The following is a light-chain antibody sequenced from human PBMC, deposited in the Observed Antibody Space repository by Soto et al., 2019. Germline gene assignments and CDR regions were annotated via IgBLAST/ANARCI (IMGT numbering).Light chain of an antibody. CDR1: SSDIGGYDY. J-gene: IGLJ1*01. V-gene: IGLV2-14*01. Sequence: QSVLTQPASVSGSPGQSITISCTGTSSDIGGYDYVSWYQQYPGKAPKLIIYEVTNRPSGVSNRFSGSKSGNTASLTISGLQAEDEADYFCSSCTSFTTYVFGPGTKLTVL. CDR3: SSCTSFTTYV. CDR2: EVT.